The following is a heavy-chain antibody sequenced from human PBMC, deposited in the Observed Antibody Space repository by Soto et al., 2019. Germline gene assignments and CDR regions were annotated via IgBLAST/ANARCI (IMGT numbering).Heavy chain of an antibody. V-gene: IGHV3-53*01. D-gene: IGHD6-13*01. Sequence: GGSLRLSCAASGFTVSSNYMSWVRQAPGKGLEWVSVIYSGGSTYYADSVKGRFTISRDNSKNTLYLQMNSLRAEDTAVYYCAASYSSTVIYYYYGMDVWGQGTTVTVS. J-gene: IGHJ6*02. CDR3: AASYSSTVIYYYYGMDV. CDR1: GFTVSSNY. CDR2: IYSGGST.